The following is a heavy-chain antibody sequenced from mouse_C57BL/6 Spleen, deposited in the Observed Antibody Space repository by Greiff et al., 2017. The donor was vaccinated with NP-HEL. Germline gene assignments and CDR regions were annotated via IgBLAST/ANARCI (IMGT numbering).Heavy chain of an antibody. CDR1: GFSLTSYG. CDR2: IWSGGST. D-gene: IGHD1-1*01. CDR3: ARMPYYYGSSYFDY. J-gene: IGHJ2*01. V-gene: IGHV2-2*01. Sequence: VKLMESGPGLVQPSQSLSITCTVSGFSLTSYGVHWVRQSPGKGLEWLGVIWSGGSTDYNAAFISRLSISKDNSKSQVFFKMNSLQADDTAIYYCARMPYYYGSSYFDYWGQGTTLTVSS.